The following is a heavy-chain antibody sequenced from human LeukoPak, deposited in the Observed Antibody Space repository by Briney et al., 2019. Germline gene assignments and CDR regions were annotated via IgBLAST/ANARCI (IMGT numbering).Heavy chain of an antibody. J-gene: IGHJ4*02. V-gene: IGHV3-9*01. CDR3: ARDSPDYGGKGFDY. CDR1: GFTFDAYA. CDR2: ISWNGGGM. Sequence: GGSLRLSCAASGFTFDAYAMHWVRQAPGKGLEWVSGISWNGGGMGYAVSVKGRFTISRDNSKNSLYLQMNTLRAEDTAIYYCARDSPDYGGKGFDYWGQGTLVTVSS. D-gene: IGHD4-23*01.